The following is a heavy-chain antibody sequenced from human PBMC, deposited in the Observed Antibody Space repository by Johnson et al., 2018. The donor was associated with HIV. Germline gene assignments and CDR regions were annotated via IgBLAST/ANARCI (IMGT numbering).Heavy chain of an antibody. D-gene: IGHD2-15*01. CDR1: GFTFDDYA. Sequence: LVESGGGLVQPGRSLRLSCAASGFTFDDYAMHWVRKAPGKGLEWVSGISRNSGSTYYADAVKGRFTISRDNSKHTLYLQMNRLRAEDTAVYYCVTLVVAPPFDIWGQGTMVTVSS. CDR3: VTLVVAPPFDI. J-gene: IGHJ3*02. V-gene: IGHV3-9*01. CDR2: ISRNSGST.